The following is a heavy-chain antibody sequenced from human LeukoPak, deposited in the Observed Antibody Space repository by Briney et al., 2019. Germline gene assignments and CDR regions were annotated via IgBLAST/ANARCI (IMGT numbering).Heavy chain of an antibody. CDR2: IRYDGSNK. Sequence: GGSLRLSCAASGFTFSNYAMHWVRQAPGKGLEWVAFIRYDGSNKYYADSVKGRFAISRDNSKNTLYLQMNSLRAEDTAMYYCVIFSTALDHWGQGTLVTVSS. V-gene: IGHV3-30*02. CDR1: GFTFSNYA. CDR3: VIFSTALDH. J-gene: IGHJ4*02. D-gene: IGHD2-2*01.